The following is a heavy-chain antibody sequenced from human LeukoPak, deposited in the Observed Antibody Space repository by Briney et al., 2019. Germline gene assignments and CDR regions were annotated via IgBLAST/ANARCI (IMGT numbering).Heavy chain of an antibody. J-gene: IGHJ3*02. Sequence: GASVKVSCKTSGYTFTSYGISWVRQAPGQGLEWMGWISTYNGNTNYAQKLQGRVSMTRDTSTRTAYMELRSLRSDDTAVYYCAREDSSQVAVAGLQGTFDIWGQGTMVTVSS. CDR1: GYTFTSYG. CDR2: ISTYNGNT. V-gene: IGHV1-18*01. CDR3: AREDSSQVAVAGLQGTFDI. D-gene: IGHD6-19*01.